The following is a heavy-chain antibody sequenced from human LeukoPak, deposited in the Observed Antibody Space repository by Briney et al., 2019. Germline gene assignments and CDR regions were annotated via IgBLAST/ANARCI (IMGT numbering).Heavy chain of an antibody. CDR2: ISSSSSYI. CDR3: ARDSSYYYDSSGPGSAEYFQH. D-gene: IGHD3-22*01. CDR1: GFTFSSYS. Sequence: GGSLRLSCAASGFTFSSYSMNWVRQAPGKGLEWVSSISSSSSYIYYAGSVKGRFTISRDNAKNSLYLQMNSLRAEDTAVYYCARDSSYYYDSSGPGSAEYFQHWGQGTLVTVSS. V-gene: IGHV3-21*01. J-gene: IGHJ1*01.